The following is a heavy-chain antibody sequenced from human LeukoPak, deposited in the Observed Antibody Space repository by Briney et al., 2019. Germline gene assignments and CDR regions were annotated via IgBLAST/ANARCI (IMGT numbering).Heavy chain of an antibody. D-gene: IGHD6-19*01. Sequence: GGSLRLSCAVSGFSFSNYAMSWVRQAPGKGLEWVSVIYIGGSTYYADSVKGRFTISRDNSKNTLYLQMNSLRGEDTAVYYCARGLAGEDWGQGTLVTVSS. J-gene: IGHJ4*02. V-gene: IGHV3-66*01. CDR1: GFSFSNYA. CDR3: ARGLAGED. CDR2: IYIGGST.